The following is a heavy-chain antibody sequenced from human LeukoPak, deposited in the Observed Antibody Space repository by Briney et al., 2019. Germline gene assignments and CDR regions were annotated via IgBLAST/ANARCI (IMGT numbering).Heavy chain of an antibody. CDR1: GFTFSSYA. V-gene: IGHV3-23*01. J-gene: IGHJ5*02. CDR3: ARGGAASFDP. CDR2: ISGSGGST. D-gene: IGHD4/OR15-4a*01. Sequence: GGSLRLSCAASGFTFSSYAMSWVRQAPGEGLEWVSAISGSGGSTYYADSVKGRFTISRDNAKNMLYLQMNSLRAEDTAVYYCARGGAASFDPWGQGTLVTVSS.